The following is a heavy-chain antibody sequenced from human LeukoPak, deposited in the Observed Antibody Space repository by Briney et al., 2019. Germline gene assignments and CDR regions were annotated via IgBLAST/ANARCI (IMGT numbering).Heavy chain of an antibody. Sequence: GGSLRLSCAASGLTFSIYWMTWVRQAPGKGLEWVANINQDRSKKYYVDSVKGRFTISRDNAKNSVYLQMNSLRAEDTAVYYCARAIAAAGSYWGQGTLVTVSS. CDR3: ARAIAAAGSY. D-gene: IGHD6-13*01. CDR1: GLTFSIYW. J-gene: IGHJ4*02. CDR2: INQDRSKK. V-gene: IGHV3-7*01.